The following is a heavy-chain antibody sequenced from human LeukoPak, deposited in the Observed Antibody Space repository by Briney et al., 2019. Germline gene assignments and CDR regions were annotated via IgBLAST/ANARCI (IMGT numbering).Heavy chain of an antibody. CDR1: GFTFSSYA. CDR2: IFGSGGSA. J-gene: IGHJ4*02. Sequence: GGSLRLSCAASGFTFSSYAMSWVRQAPGKGLEWVSSIFGSGGSAYYADSVKGRFTVSRGNSKNTLYLQMNTLRAEDTAVYYCAKSPNPHIGYDILTGRQYYFDCWGQGTLVTVSS. V-gene: IGHV3-23*01. CDR3: AKSPNPHIGYDILTGRQYYFDC. D-gene: IGHD3-9*01.